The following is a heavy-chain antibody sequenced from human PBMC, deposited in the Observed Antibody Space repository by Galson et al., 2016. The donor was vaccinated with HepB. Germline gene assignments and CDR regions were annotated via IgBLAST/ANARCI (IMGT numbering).Heavy chain of an antibody. Sequence: SVKVSCKASGYRFPTYGISWVRQAPGQGLEWLGWISANSGNTNYAQKFQDRVTMTRDTSASTVYMDLRSLRSDDTAVYYCARDVQFRIDYWGQGTLVTVSS. CDR3: ARDVQFRIDY. J-gene: IGHJ4*02. V-gene: IGHV1-18*04. D-gene: IGHD5-24*01. CDR2: ISANSGNT. CDR1: GYRFPTYG.